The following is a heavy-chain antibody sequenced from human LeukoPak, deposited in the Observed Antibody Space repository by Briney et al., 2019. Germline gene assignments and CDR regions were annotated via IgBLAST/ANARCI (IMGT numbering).Heavy chain of an antibody. J-gene: IGHJ3*02. Sequence: GGSLRLSCAASGFTLSEYAMTWVRQAPGKGLEWVSAISASADRTYYADSVKGRFTISRDNSKNTLYLQMNSLRAEDTATYYCAKDPWGIGPAFDIWGQGTMVSVSS. V-gene: IGHV3-23*01. CDR3: AKDPWGIGPAFDI. CDR1: GFTLSEYA. D-gene: IGHD3-16*01. CDR2: ISASADRT.